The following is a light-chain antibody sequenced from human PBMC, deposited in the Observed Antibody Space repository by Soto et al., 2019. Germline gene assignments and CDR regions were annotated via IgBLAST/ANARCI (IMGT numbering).Light chain of an antibody. V-gene: IGLV2-14*01. CDR2: EVS. CDR1: SSDVGGYNY. CDR3: SSYTSSSTTVV. J-gene: IGLJ2*01. Sequence: QSALTQPASVSGSPGQSITISCTGTSSDVGGYNYVSWYQQHPGKAPKLMIYEVSNRPSGVSNRFSGSKSGNTASLTISGLQAEDEADYYCSSYTSSSTTVVFGGGTQLNGL.